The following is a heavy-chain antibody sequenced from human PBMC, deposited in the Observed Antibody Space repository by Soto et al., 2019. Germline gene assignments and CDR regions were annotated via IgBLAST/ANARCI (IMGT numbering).Heavy chain of an antibody. D-gene: IGHD3-10*01. Sequence: SETLSLTCTVSGGSISSGDYYWSWIRQPPGKGLEWIGYIYYSGSTYYNPSLKSRVTISVDTSKNQFSLKLSSVTAADTAVYYCARAPNPYYYGSVYFDYWGQGTLVNVS. CDR3: ARAPNPYYYGSVYFDY. CDR1: GGSISSGDYY. CDR2: IYYSGST. V-gene: IGHV4-30-4*01. J-gene: IGHJ4*02.